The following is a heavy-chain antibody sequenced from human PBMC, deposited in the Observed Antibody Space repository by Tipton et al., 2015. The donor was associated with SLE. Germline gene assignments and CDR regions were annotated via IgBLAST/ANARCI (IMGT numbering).Heavy chain of an antibody. D-gene: IGHD3-9*01. J-gene: IGHJ4*02. CDR1: GGSITNDAYY. CDR3: ANYDILTGYLDY. Sequence: GLVKPSETLSLTCTVSGGSITNDAYYWSWIRQSPGKGLEWIGYIYYDGNSHYNPSLKSRLSISVDTSKNQFSLKLSSVTAADTAVYYCANYDILTGYLDYWGQGTLVTVSS. V-gene: IGHV4-30-4*02. CDR2: IYYDGNS.